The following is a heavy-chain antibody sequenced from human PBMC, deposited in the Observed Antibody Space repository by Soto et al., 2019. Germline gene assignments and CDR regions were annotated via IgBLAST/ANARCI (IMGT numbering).Heavy chain of an antibody. J-gene: IGHJ5*02. CDR1: GYTFTSYY. CDR3: ARDPFYCSGGSFHHRGLIAKVIGWFDP. V-gene: IGHV1-46*03. CDR2: INPSGGST. Sequence: ASVKVACKASGYTFTSYYMHWVRQAPGQGLEWMGIINPSGGSTSYAQKFQGRVTMTRDTSTSTVYMELSSLRSEDTAVYYCARDPFYCSGGSFHHRGLIAKVIGWFDPWGQGTLVTVSS. D-gene: IGHD2-15*01.